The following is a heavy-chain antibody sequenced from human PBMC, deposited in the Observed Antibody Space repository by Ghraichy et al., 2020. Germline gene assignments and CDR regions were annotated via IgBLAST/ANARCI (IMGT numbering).Heavy chain of an antibody. CDR1: GGSISSYY. CDR3: ARHPGPGDFWSGYYYYYYYYMDV. J-gene: IGHJ6*03. CDR2: IYYSGST. Sequence: SETLSLTCTVSGGSISSYYWSWIRQPPGKGLEWIGYIYYSGSTNYNPSLKSRVTISVDTSKNQFSLKLSSVTAADTAVYYCARHPGPGDFWSGYYYYYYYYMDVWGKGATVTVSS. D-gene: IGHD3-3*01. V-gene: IGHV4-59*08.